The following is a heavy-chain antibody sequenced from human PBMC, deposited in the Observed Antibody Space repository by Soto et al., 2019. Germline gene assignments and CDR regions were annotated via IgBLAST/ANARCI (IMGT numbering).Heavy chain of an antibody. Sequence: KPSETLSLTCAAYGGSFSGYYWSWIRQPPGQGLEWIGEFSHSGGTNYNPSLKSRVTISVDTSKNQFSLQLKSVTAADTAVYYCAREYSTSSTGRSGMDVWGQGTTVTVSS. CDR1: GGSFSGYY. J-gene: IGHJ6*02. CDR2: FSHSGGT. V-gene: IGHV4-34*01. D-gene: IGHD6-6*01. CDR3: AREYSTSSTGRSGMDV.